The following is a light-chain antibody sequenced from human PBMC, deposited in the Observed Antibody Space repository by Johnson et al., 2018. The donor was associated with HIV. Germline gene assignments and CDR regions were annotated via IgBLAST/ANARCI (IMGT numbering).Light chain of an antibody. CDR2: ENN. Sequence: QLVLTQPPSVSAAPGQKVTISCSGTSSNVGNNYVSWYQQFPGTAPKLLIYENNKRPSGIPDRFSGSKSGTSATLAITGLHIGDEADYYCAAWDSSLSAHYVFGAGTKITVL. CDR3: AAWDSSLSAHYV. V-gene: IGLV1-51*02. J-gene: IGLJ1*01. CDR1: SSNVGNNY.